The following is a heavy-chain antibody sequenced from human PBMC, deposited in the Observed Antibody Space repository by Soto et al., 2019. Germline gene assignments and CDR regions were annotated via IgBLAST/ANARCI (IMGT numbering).Heavy chain of an antibody. J-gene: IGHJ4*02. V-gene: IGHV4-4*02. CDR2: ISHSGST. D-gene: IGHD3-3*02. CDR3: AARHFWTGPWTDIRLDY. CDR1: GESINSSHG. Sequence: SETLSLTCAVSGESINSSHGWNWVRQPPGKGLEWIGQISHSGSTNYNPSLTSRVTISVDKSKNHFSLKLTSVTAADTAVYYCAARHFWTGPWTDIRLDYWGQGTLLTVSS.